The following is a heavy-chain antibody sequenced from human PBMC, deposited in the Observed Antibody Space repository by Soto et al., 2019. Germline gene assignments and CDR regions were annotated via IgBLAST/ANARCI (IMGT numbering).Heavy chain of an antibody. D-gene: IGHD3-10*01. J-gene: IGHJ3*02. CDR1: GFTFSSYA. Sequence: QVQLVESGGGVVQPGRSLRLSCAASGFTFSSYAMHWVRQAPGKGLEWGAVISYDGSNKYYADSVKGRFTISRDNSKNTLYLQMNSLRAEDTAVYYCAREGLVRGVIRAFDIWGQGTMVTVSS. CDR2: ISYDGSNK. CDR3: AREGLVRGVIRAFDI. V-gene: IGHV3-30-3*01.